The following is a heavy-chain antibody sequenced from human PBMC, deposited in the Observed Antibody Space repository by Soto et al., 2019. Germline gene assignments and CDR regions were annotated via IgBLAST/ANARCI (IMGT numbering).Heavy chain of an antibody. V-gene: IGHV3-21*01. J-gene: IGHJ3*02. CDR2: ISSSSSYI. CDR3: ARDRGWGYCGGGSCYSYAFDI. Sequence: GSLRLSCAASGFTFSSYSMNWVRQAPGKGLEWVSSISSSSSYIYYADSVKGRFTISRDNAKNSLYLQMNSLRAEDTAVYYCARDRGWGYCGGGSCYSYAFDIWGQGTMVTVSS. D-gene: IGHD2-15*01. CDR1: GFTFSSYS.